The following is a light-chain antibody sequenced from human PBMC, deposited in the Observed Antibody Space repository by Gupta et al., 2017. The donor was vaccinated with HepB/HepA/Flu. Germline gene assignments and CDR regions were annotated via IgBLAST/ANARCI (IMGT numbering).Light chain of an antibody. J-gene: IGKJ4*01. CDR2: GSS. CDR1: QSVSSN. CDR3: QQHNNCPFT. Sequence: EIVLTQSPATLSLSPGERATLSCWASQSVSSNLAWYQQKPGQAPRLLMYGSSNRAAGIPARFSGSGSGTDFTLTISRLEPEDFAVYYCQQHNNCPFTFGRGTKVEI. V-gene: IGKV3-11*01.